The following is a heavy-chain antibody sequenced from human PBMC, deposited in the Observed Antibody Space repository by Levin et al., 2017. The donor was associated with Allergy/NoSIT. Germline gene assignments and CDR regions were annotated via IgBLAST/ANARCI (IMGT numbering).Heavy chain of an antibody. J-gene: IGHJ4*02. Sequence: SGPTLVKPTQTLTLTCTFSGFSLSTSEVGVGWIRQPPGKALEWLALIYWDDDKRYSPSLKSRLTITKDTSKNQVVLTMTNMDPVDTATYYCAHDSCGGDCYLRFDFWGQGTLVTVSS. D-gene: IGHD2-21*01. V-gene: IGHV2-5*02. CDR2: IYWDDDK. CDR3: AHDSCGGDCYLRFDF. CDR1: GFSLSTSEVG.